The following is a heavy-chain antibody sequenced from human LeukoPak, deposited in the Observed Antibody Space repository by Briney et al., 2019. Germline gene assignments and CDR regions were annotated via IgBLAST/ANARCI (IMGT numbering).Heavy chain of an antibody. V-gene: IGHV4-61*02. CDR2: IYTSGSA. Sequence: SEPLSLTCTVSGGSISSGSYYWSWIRQPAGKGLEWIGRIYTSGSANYNPSLDSRVTISLDTSKNQFSLKLTSVTAADTAVYYCARREWAKYYLDSWGQGTLVTVSS. CDR3: ARREWAKYYLDS. D-gene: IGHD2-8*01. CDR1: GGSISSGSYY. J-gene: IGHJ4*02.